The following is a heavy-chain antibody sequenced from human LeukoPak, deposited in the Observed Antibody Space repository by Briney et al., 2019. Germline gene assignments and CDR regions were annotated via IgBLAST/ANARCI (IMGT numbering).Heavy chain of an antibody. D-gene: IGHD3-9*01. V-gene: IGHV3-30*04. J-gene: IGHJ4*02. CDR1: GFTFSSYA. Sequence: GSLRLSCAASGFTFSSYAMHWVRQAPGKGLEWVAVISYDGSNKYYADSVKGRFTISRDNSKNTLYLQMNSLRAEDTAVYYCARDEGDILTGYSSYWGQGTLVTVSS. CDR2: ISYDGSNK. CDR3: ARDEGDILTGYSSY.